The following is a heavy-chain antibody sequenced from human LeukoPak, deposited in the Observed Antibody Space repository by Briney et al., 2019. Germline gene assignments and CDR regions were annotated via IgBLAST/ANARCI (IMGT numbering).Heavy chain of an antibody. J-gene: IGHJ4*02. CDR3: ARGPDYDGYYFDY. CDR1: GYSISSGYY. V-gene: IGHV4-38-2*02. CDR2: IYHSGST. D-gene: IGHD3-3*01. Sequence: SETLSLTCTVSGYSISSGYYWGWIRQPPGKGLEWIGSIYHSGSTYYNPSLKSRVTISVDTSKNQFSLKLTSVTAADTAVYYCARGPDYDGYYFDYWGQGTLVTVSS.